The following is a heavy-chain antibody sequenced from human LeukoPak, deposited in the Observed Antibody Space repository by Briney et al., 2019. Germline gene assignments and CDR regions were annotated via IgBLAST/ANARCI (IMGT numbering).Heavy chain of an antibody. V-gene: IGHV3-30*02. CDR2: IRYDGSNK. CDR1: GFTFSSYS. CDR3: AKDLPLYCGGDCYTNAIDY. D-gene: IGHD2-21*01. Sequence: GGSLRLSCAASGFTFSSYSMNWVRQAPGKGLEWVAFIRYDGSNKYYADSVKGRFTISRDNSKNTLYLQMNSLRAEDTAVYYCAKDLPLYCGGDCYTNAIDYWGQGTLVTVSS. J-gene: IGHJ4*02.